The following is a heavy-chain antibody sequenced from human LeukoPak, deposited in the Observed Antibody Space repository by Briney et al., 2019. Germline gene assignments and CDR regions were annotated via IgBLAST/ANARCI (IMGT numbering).Heavy chain of an antibody. Sequence: ASVKVSCKASGYTFTGYYMHWVRQAPGQGLEWMGWINPNSGGTNYAQKFQGRVTMTRDTSISTAYMELSRLRSDDTAVYYCARVPEEWSLFSMYYWGQGTLVTVSS. CDR3: ARVPEEWSLFSMYY. J-gene: IGHJ4*02. CDR2: INPNSGGT. CDR1: GYTFTGYY. D-gene: IGHD2/OR15-2a*01. V-gene: IGHV1-2*02.